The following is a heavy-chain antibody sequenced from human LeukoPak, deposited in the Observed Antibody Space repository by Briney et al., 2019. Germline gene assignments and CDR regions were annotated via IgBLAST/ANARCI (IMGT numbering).Heavy chain of an antibody. D-gene: IGHD4-17*01. CDR2: IRGDEGDK. CDR1: VFTFRNYW. CDR3: ARDVGGALDY. V-gene: IGHV3-7*03. Sequence: GGSLRLSCTVSVFTFRNYWMAWVRQAPGKGLEWVSNIRGDEGDKNSVDSVKGRFTISRDNAKKSLYLQMNSLRVEDTAVYYCARDVGGALDYWGQGTLVTVSS. J-gene: IGHJ4*02.